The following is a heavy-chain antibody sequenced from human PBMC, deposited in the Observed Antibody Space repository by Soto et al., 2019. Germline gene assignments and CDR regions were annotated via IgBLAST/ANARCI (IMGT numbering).Heavy chain of an antibody. J-gene: IGHJ3*02. CDR2: IYWNDDK. D-gene: IGHD3-16*02. CDR3: AHIDGTITFEGGIAPGAFDI. Sequence: QITLKESCPTLVKPTQTLTLTCSFSGFSLSTSGVGVGWIRQPPGKALEWLALIYWNDDKRYSTSLESNLTTTKDTSKKQVVLTMATIEPVDTATDYCAHIDGTITFEGGIAPGAFDIWGPGTMVTVFS. V-gene: IGHV2-5*01. CDR1: GFSLSTSGVG.